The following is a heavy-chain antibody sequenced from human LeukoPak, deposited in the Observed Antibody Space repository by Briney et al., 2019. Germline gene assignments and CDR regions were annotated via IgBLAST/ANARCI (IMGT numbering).Heavy chain of an antibody. CDR3: ASSVLRYFDWLSHFDY. V-gene: IGHV3-53*01. CDR2: IYSGGST. J-gene: IGHJ4*02. D-gene: IGHD3-9*01. Sequence: PGGSLRLSCAASGFTVSSNYMSWVRQAPGKGLEWVSVIYSGGSTYYADPVKGRFTISRDNSKNTLYLQMNSLRAEDTAVYYCASSVLRYFDWLSHFDYWGQGTLVTVSS. CDR1: GFTVSSNY.